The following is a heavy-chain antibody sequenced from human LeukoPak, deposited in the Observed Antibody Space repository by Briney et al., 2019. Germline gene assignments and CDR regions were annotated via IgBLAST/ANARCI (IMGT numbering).Heavy chain of an antibody. V-gene: IGHV3-23*01. J-gene: IGHJ4*02. CDR1: GFTFSSYA. Sequence: GGSLRLSCAASGFTFSSYAMSWVRQAPGKGLEWVSTISGSGGGTYYADSVKGRFTISRDNSKNTLYLQMNSLRAEDTAVYYCAIDRGSSEHFDYWGQGTLVTVSS. D-gene: IGHD1-26*01. CDR3: AIDRGSSEHFDY. CDR2: ISGSGGGT.